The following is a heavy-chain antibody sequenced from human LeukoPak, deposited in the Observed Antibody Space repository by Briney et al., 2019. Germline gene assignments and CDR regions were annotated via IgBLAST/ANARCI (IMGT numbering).Heavy chain of an antibody. Sequence: GGSLRLSCAASGFTFSHDWMSWVRQAPGKGLEWVASIKQDGSGEHYVDSAKGRFTISRDNAKNSLYLQMNSLRAEDTAVYYCARDPVHSSGWFAVSYYYMDVWGKGTTVTVSS. V-gene: IGHV3-7*01. CDR1: GFTFSHDW. D-gene: IGHD6-19*01. J-gene: IGHJ6*03. CDR3: ARDPVHSSGWFAVSYYYMDV. CDR2: IKQDGSGE.